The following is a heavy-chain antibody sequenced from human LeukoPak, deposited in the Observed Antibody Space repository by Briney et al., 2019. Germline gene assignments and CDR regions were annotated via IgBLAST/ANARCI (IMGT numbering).Heavy chain of an antibody. D-gene: IGHD5-18*01. CDR2: INPNSGGT. V-gene: IGHV1-2*02. CDR1: GYTFTGYY. J-gene: IGHJ4*02. CDR3: ARGRKYTSGYRVTELGSGYSDY. Sequence: ASVKVSCKASGYTFTGYYMHWVRQAPGQGLEWMGWINPNSGGTNYAQKFQGRVTRTRDTSISTAYMELSRLRSDDTAVYYCARGRKYTSGYRVTELGSGYSDYWGQGTLVTVSS.